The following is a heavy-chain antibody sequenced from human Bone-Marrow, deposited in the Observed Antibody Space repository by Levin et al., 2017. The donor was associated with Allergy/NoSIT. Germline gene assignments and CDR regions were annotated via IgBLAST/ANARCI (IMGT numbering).Heavy chain of an antibody. CDR2: ISGSGTNI. Sequence: GESLKISCAASGFILSNCATNWVRQAPGKGLEWIAYISGSGTNIHYADSVKGRFTVSRDRAKNSLYLQMNSLRDEDTAVYYCARDQSVGSQLKYYFDRWGQGTLVTVSS. CDR1: GFILSNCA. J-gene: IGHJ4*02. CDR3: ARDQSVGSQLKYYFDR. D-gene: IGHD2-2*01. V-gene: IGHV3-48*02.